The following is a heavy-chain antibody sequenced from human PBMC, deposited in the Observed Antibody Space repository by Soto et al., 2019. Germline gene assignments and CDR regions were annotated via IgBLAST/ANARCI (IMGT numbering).Heavy chain of an antibody. CDR2: INPSGGST. Sequence: SVKVSCKASGYTFTSYYMHWVRQAPGQGLEWMGIINPSGGSTSYAQKFQGRVTMTRDTSTSTVYMELRSLRSDDTAVYYCARLGLTTVTYYYCGMDVWGQGTTVTVS. J-gene: IGHJ6*02. D-gene: IGHD4-4*01. CDR3: ARLGLTTVTYYYCGMDV. CDR1: GYTFTSYY. V-gene: IGHV1-46*01.